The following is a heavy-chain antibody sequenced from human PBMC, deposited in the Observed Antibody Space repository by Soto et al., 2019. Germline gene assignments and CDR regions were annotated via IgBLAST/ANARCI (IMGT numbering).Heavy chain of an antibody. V-gene: IGHV1-69*01. D-gene: IGHD5-12*01. J-gene: IGHJ4*02. Sequence: QVQLVQSGAEVKKPGSSVKVSCKSSGDTFSSYAISWVRQAPGQGLEWMGGIVPIFGTARYAQKFQDRVTITADESTNTAYMELSSTRSQDTAVYYCARDRKNRDGYNYRIFDWGQGTRVAVSS. CDR3: ARDRKNRDGYNYRIFD. CDR2: IVPIFGTA. CDR1: GDTFSSYA.